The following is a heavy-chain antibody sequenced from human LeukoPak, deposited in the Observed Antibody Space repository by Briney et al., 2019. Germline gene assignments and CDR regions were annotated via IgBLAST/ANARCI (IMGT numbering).Heavy chain of an antibody. V-gene: IGHV1-8*03. J-gene: IGHJ4*02. CDR3: ARSVTIFGVATLGY. Sequence: ASVKVSCKASGYTFTSYDINWVRQATGQGLEWMGWMNPNSGNTGYAQKFQGRVTITRNTSISTAYMELSSLRSDDTAVYYCARSVTIFGVATLGYWGQGTPVTVSS. CDR2: MNPNSGNT. D-gene: IGHD3-3*01. CDR1: GYTFTSYD.